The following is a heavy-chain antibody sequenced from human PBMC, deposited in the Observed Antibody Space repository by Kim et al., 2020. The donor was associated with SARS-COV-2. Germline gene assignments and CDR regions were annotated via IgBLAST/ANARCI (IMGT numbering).Heavy chain of an antibody. CDR1: GGSFSGYY. CDR2: INHSGST. V-gene: IGHV4-34*01. Sequence: SETLSLTCAVYGGSFSGYYWSWIRQPPGKGLEWIGEINHSGSTNYNPSLKSRVTISVDTSKNQFSLKLSSVTAADTAVYYCARGYDFWSATFDYWGQGTLVTVSS. D-gene: IGHD3-3*01. CDR3: ARGYDFWSATFDY. J-gene: IGHJ4*02.